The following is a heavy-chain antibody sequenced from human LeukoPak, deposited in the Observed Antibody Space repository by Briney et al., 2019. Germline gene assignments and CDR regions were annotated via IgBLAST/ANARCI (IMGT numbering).Heavy chain of an antibody. V-gene: IGHV1-2*02. J-gene: IGHJ6*02. Sequence: GASVKVSCKASGGTFSSYAISWVRQAPGQGLEWMGWINPNSGGTNYAQKFQGRVTMTRDTSISTAYMELSRLRSDDTAVYYCARRPYYYYGMDVWGQGTTVTVSS. CDR3: ARRPYYYYGMDV. CDR1: GGTFSSYA. CDR2: INPNSGGT.